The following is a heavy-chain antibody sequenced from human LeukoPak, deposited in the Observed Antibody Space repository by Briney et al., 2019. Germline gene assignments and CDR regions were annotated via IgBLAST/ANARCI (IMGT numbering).Heavy chain of an antibody. D-gene: IGHD5-12*01. V-gene: IGHV3-9*01. CDR3: AKDLGYSGYDSIFDY. Sequence: EWVSXXXLNSGSIGYADSVKGRFTISRDNAKNSLYLQMNSLRAEDTALYYCAKDLGYSGYDSIFDYWGQGTLVTVSS. J-gene: IGHJ4*02. CDR2: XXLNSGSI.